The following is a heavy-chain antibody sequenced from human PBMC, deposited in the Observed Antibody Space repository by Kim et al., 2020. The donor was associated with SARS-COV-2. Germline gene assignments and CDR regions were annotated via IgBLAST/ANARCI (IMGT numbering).Heavy chain of an antibody. J-gene: IGHJ4*02. CDR1: GYTFTSYY. CDR2: INPSGGST. CDR3: ARERRMTTVTTGYFDY. V-gene: IGHV1-46*01. Sequence: ASVKVSCKASGYTFTSYYMHWVRQAPGQGLEWMGIINPSGGSTSYAQKFQGRVTMTRDTSTSTVYMELSSLRSEDTAVYYCARERRMTTVTTGYFDYWGQGTLVTVSS. D-gene: IGHD4-17*01.